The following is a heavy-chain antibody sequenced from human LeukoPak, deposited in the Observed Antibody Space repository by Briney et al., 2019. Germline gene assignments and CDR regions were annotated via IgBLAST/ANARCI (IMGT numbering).Heavy chain of an antibody. CDR3: ARTGYGRDYYGMDV. V-gene: IGHV4-59*01. D-gene: IGHD1-26*01. J-gene: IGHJ6*02. CDR1: GGSTSGSY. CDR2: IHYTGST. Sequence: SETLSLTCSVSGGSTSGSYWSWVRQPPGKGLQWIGYIHYTGSTDYNPSLKSRVTISIDTPKNQVSLRVTSVTAADTAVYYCARTGYGRDYYGMDVWGQGTTVTVSS.